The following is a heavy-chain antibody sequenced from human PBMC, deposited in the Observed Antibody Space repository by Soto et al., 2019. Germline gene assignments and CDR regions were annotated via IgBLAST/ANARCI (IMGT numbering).Heavy chain of an antibody. CDR1: GFTFSSYA. D-gene: IGHD3-9*01. CDR3: AATIDILTGYHDY. V-gene: IGHV3-30-3*01. Sequence: PGGSLRLSCAASGFTFSSYAMHWVRQAPGKGLEWVAVISYDGSNKYYADSVKGRFTISRDNSKNTLYLQMNSLRAEDTAVYYCAATIDILTGYHDYWGQGTLVTVSS. CDR2: ISYDGSNK. J-gene: IGHJ4*02.